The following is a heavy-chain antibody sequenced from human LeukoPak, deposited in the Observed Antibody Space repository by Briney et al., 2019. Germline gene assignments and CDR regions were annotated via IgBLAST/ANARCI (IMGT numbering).Heavy chain of an antibody. J-gene: IGHJ5*02. D-gene: IGHD6-19*01. CDR1: GYTFTNYY. CDR3: ASNAYSSGWRNWFDP. Sequence: ASVKVSCKASGYTFTNYYMHWVRQAPGQGLEWVGIINPSGGSTSYAQKFQGRVTMTRDTSTSTVYMELSSLRSEDTAVYYCASNAYSSGWRNWFDPWGQGTLVTVSS. V-gene: IGHV1-46*01. CDR2: INPSGGST.